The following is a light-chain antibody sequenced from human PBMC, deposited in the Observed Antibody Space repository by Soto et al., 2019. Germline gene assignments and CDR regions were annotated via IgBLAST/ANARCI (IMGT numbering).Light chain of an antibody. CDR2: GAS. Sequence: ETVMTQSPANLSVSPGEGATLSCRASQSVSSNLVWYQHKPGQAPRLLIYGASTRATDIPARFSGSGSGTDFTLTISSLQSEDYAVYYCQQYNNLPRTFGGGTKVDIK. V-gene: IGKV3-15*01. CDR1: QSVSSN. CDR3: QQYNNLPRT. J-gene: IGKJ4*01.